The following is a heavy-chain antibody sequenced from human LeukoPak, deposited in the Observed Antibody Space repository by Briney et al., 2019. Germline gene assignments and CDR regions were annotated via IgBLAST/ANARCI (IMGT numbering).Heavy chain of an antibody. J-gene: IGHJ4*02. CDR1: GFTFGDYA. CDR2: IRSKAYGGTT. Sequence: PGGSLRLSCTACGFTFGDYAMSWFRQAPGKGLEWVGFIRSKAYGGTTEYAASVKGRFTISRDDSKSIAYLQMNSLKTEDTAVYYCTRGGRQDYYDSSGYLDYWGQGTLVTVSS. D-gene: IGHD3-22*01. V-gene: IGHV3-49*03. CDR3: TRGGRQDYYDSSGYLDY.